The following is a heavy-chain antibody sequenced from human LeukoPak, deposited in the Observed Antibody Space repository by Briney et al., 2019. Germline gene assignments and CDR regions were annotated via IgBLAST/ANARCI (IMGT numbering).Heavy chain of an antibody. J-gene: IGHJ6*03. CDR3: ARRRHMDV. V-gene: IGHV4-39*07. Sequence: NPSETLSLTCTVSGGSISSSSYYWGWIRQPPGKGLEWIGSIYYSGSTYYNPSLKSRVTISVDTSKNQFSLKLSSVTAADTAVYYCARRRHMDVWGKGTTVTVSS. CDR1: GGSISSSSYY. CDR2: IYYSGST.